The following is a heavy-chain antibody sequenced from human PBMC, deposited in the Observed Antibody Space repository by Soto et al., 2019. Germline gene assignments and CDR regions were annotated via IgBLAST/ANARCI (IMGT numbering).Heavy chain of an antibody. V-gene: IGHV4-30-2*01. J-gene: IGHJ2*01. Sequence: QLQLQESGSGLVKPSQTLSLTCAVSGGSISSGGYSWSWIRQPPGKGLEWIGYIYHSGSTYYNPSLKIRGTISVDRSKNQFTLKMSSVTAADTAVYYCARESEGPYWYFDLWGRGTLVTVSS. CDR3: ARESEGPYWYFDL. CDR2: IYHSGST. CDR1: GGSISSGGYS.